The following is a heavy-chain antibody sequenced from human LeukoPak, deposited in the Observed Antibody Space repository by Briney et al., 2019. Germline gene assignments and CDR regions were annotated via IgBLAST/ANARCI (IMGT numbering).Heavy chain of an antibody. Sequence: RSSETLSLTCAVYGGSFSGYYWSWIRQPPGKGLEWIGEINHSGSTNYNPSLKSRVTISVDTSKNQFSLKLTSVTAADTAVYYCARDCCGYRSWFDPWGQGTLVTVSS. V-gene: IGHV4-34*01. CDR3: ARDCCGYRSWFDP. CDR1: GGSFSGYY. J-gene: IGHJ5*02. D-gene: IGHD6-25*01. CDR2: INHSGST.